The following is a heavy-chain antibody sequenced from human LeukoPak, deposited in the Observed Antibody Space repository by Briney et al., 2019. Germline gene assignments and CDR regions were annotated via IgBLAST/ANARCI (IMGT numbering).Heavy chain of an antibody. CDR3: AGLGSQLWRYFDC. D-gene: IGHD5-18*01. V-gene: IGHV4-59*01. CDR2: IFYSGVT. J-gene: IGHJ4*02. Sequence: SETLSLTCTMSGGSMINYYWGWIRQTPGKGLESLGYIFYSGVTDYNPSLKSRLTISIDTSKSQFSLNLNSVTAADTAVYYCAGLGSQLWRYFDCWGQGTLVTVSS. CDR1: GGSMINYY.